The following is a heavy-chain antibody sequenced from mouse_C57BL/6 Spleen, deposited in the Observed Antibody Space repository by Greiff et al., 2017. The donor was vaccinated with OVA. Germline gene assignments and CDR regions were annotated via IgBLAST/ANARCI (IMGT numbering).Heavy chain of an antibody. CDR3: ARDGTNWDDDY. V-gene: IGHV1-82*01. D-gene: IGHD4-1*01. J-gene: IGHJ2*01. CDR2: IYPGDGDT. CDR1: GYAFSSSW. Sequence: VQLVESGPELVKPGASVKISCKASGYAFSSSWMNWVKQRPGKGLEWIGRIYPGDGDTNYNGKFKGKATLTADKSSSTAYMQLSSLTSEDSAVYFCARDGTNWDDDYWGQGTTLTVSS.